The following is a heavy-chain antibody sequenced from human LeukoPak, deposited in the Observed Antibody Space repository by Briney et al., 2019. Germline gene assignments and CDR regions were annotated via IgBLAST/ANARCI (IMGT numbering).Heavy chain of an antibody. Sequence: PGRSLRLSCAASGFTFSSYAMHWVRQAPGKGLEWVAVISYDGSNKYYADSVKGRFTISRDNSKNTLYLQMNSLRAEDTAVYYCAKGTLISSTSAGFDYWGQGTLVTVSS. J-gene: IGHJ4*02. D-gene: IGHD2-2*01. CDR2: ISYDGSNK. V-gene: IGHV3-30*04. CDR3: AKGTLISSTSAGFDY. CDR1: GFTFSSYA.